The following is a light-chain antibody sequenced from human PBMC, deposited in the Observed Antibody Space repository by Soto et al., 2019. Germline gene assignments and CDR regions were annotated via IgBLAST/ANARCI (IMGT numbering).Light chain of an antibody. CDR1: SSYVGAYNY. CDR2: DVD. J-gene: IGLJ2*01. CDR3: CSYADTYVE. Sequence: QSALTQPRSVSGSPGQSVAISCTGTSSYVGAYNYVSWYQQHPGKAPKLMTYDVDKRPSGVPDRFSGSKSGNTASLTISGLQAEDEADYYCCSYADTYVELGGGTKLTVL. V-gene: IGLV2-11*01.